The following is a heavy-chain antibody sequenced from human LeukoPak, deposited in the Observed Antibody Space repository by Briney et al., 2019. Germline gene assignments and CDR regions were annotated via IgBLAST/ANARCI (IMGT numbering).Heavy chain of an antibody. V-gene: IGHV4-39*07. D-gene: IGHD4-17*01. CDR1: GGSISSSSYY. J-gene: IGHJ4*02. CDR2: IYYSGST. Sequence: PSETLSLTCTVSGGSISSSSYYWGWIRQPPGKGLEWIGSIYYSGSTYYNPSLKSRVTISVDTSKNQFSLKLSSVTAADTAVYYCARADYGDYGGGQECFDYWGQGTLVTVSS. CDR3: ARADYGDYGGGQECFDY.